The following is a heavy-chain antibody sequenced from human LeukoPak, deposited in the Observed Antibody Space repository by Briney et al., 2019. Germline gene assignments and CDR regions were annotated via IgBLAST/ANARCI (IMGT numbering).Heavy chain of an antibody. J-gene: IGHJ5*02. Sequence: SETLSLTCTVSGGSISSSSYYLGWIRQPPGKGLEWIVSIYYSGSTYYNPSLKSRVTISVDTSKNQFSLKLSSVTAADTAVYYCARHVRYCSGGSCYLDWFDPWGQGTLVTVSS. CDR3: ARHVRYCSGGSCYLDWFDP. D-gene: IGHD2-15*01. CDR1: GGSISSSSYY. CDR2: IYYSGST. V-gene: IGHV4-39*01.